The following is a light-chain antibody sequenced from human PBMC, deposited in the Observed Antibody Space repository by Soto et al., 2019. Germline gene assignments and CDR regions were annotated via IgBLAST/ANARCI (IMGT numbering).Light chain of an antibody. J-gene: IGKJ4*01. Sequence: ETVMTQTPATLSVSPGDRATLSCRASQSISTNLAWYQQKPGQAPRLLIYDASTRATGIPARFSGSGSGTEFTLTISSLLSEEFAVYSCQQYNNWPLTFGGGTKVEI. CDR3: QQYNNWPLT. V-gene: IGKV3D-15*01. CDR2: DAS. CDR1: QSISTN.